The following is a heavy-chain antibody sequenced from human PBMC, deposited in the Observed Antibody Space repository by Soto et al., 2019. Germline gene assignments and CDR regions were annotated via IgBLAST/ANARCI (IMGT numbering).Heavy chain of an antibody. CDR1: GFTFSSYG. J-gene: IGHJ6*02. V-gene: IGHV3-33*01. Sequence: QVQLVESGGGVVQPGRSLRLSCAASGFTFSSYGMHWVRQAPGKGLEWVAVIWYDGSNKYYADSVKGRFTISRDNSKKTLYLQMNSLRAEETAVYYCARVTSGYDYYCYGMDVWGQGTTVTVSS. D-gene: IGHD5-12*01. CDR3: ARVTSGYDYYCYGMDV. CDR2: IWYDGSNK.